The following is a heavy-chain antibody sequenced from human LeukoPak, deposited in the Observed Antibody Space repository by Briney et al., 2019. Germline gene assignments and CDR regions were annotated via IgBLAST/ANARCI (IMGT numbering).Heavy chain of an antibody. D-gene: IGHD2-2*01. CDR2: IIPILGIA. V-gene: IGHV1-69*04. Sequence: SVKVSCKASGGTFSSYAISWVRQAPGQGLERMGRIIPILGIANYAQKFQGRVTITADKSTSTAYMELSSLRSEDTAVYYCARESSDCSSTSCPPDYWGQGTLVTVSS. J-gene: IGHJ4*02. CDR1: GGTFSSYA. CDR3: ARESSDCSSTSCPPDY.